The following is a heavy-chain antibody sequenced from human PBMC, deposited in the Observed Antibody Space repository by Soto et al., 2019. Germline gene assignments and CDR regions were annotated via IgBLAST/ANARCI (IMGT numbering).Heavy chain of an antibody. J-gene: IGHJ4*02. D-gene: IGHD5-12*01. CDR3: EDSWLPTSN. CDR1: GFTFGNYW. Sequence: GGSLRLSCAASGFTFGNYWMHWVRQAPGKGLVWVSRVSPDGGTTTYADSVKGRFTISRDNAKSTLYLQMNSLRAEDTAVYYCEDSWLPTSNWGQGTLVTVSS. CDR2: VSPDGGTT. V-gene: IGHV3-74*01.